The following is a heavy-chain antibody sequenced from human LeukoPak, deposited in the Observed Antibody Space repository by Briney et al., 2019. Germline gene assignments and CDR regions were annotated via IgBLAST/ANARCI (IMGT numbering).Heavy chain of an antibody. CDR2: IYYSGST. CDR1: GGSISSYY. J-gene: IGHJ4*02. CDR3: ARDPRDGYNYGGDYFDH. V-gene: IGHV4-59*01. D-gene: IGHD5-24*01. Sequence: PSETLSLTCTVSGGSISSYYWCWIRQPPGKGLEWIGYIYYSGSTNYNPSLKSRVTISVDTSKNQFSLKLSSVTAADTAVYYCARDPRDGYNYGGDYFDHWGQGTLVTVSS.